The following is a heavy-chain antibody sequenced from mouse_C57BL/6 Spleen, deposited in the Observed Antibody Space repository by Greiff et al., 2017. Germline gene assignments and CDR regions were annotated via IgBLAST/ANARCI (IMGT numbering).Heavy chain of an antibody. CDR2: IYPGDGDT. V-gene: IGHV1-80*01. Sequence: QVQLQQSGAELVKPGASVKISCKASGYAFSSYWMNWVKQRPGTGLEWIGQIYPGDGDTNYNGQFKGKATLTADKSSSTAYMQLSSLTSEDSAVYFCASGCYYGSSGYWGQGTTLTVSS. CDR3: ASGCYYGSSGY. CDR1: GYAFSSYW. J-gene: IGHJ2*01. D-gene: IGHD1-1*01.